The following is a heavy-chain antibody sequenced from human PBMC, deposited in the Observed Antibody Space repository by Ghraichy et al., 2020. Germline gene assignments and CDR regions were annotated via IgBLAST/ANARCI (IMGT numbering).Heavy chain of an antibody. D-gene: IGHD6-19*01. J-gene: IGHJ4*02. CDR1: GGSISSSSHY. CDR2: IYYTGTT. CDR3: ARSASTASTSGWFGVYFDY. Sequence: SETPSLTCAVSGGSISSSSHYWAWIRQSPGKGLEWIGTIYYTGTTYYNPSLKSRVTISVDTSKNQFSLKLSSVTAADSSVFYCARSASTASTSGWFGVYFDYWGRGTLVNVSS. V-gene: IGHV4-39*01.